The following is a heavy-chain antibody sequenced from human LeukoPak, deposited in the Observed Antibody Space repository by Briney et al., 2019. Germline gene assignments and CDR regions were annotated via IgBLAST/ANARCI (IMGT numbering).Heavy chain of an antibody. V-gene: IGHV3-74*01. CDR3: TTIRPGY. CDR2: IKDGGSTT. CDR1: GFTFRTYA. J-gene: IGHJ4*02. D-gene: IGHD5-12*01. Sequence: GGSLRLSCAASGFTFRTYAMSWVRQAPGKGLEWVSRIKDGGSTTDYADSVKGRFTISRDDAKNTLYLQMNSLRAEDTAVYYCTTIRPGYWGQGTLVTVSS.